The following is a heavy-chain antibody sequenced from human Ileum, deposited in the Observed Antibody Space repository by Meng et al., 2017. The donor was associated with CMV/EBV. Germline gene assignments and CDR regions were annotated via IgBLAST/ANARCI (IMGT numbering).Heavy chain of an antibody. J-gene: IGHJ6*02. V-gene: IGHV1-18*01. CDR1: GYTFTSYG. CDR3: ARDLYCSGGSCYSHGMDV. D-gene: IGHD2-15*01. CDR2: ISAYNGNT. Sequence: ASVKVSCKASGYTFTSYGISWVRQAPGQGLEWMGWISAYNGNTNYAQKLQGRVTMTTDTSTSTAYMELGSLRSDDTAVYYCARDLYCSGGSCYSHGMDVWGQGTTVTVSS.